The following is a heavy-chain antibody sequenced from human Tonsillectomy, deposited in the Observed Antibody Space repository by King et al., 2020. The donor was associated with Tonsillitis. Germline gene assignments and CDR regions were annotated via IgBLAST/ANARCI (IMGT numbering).Heavy chain of an antibody. J-gene: IGHJ6*02. V-gene: IGHV4-59*08. CDR1: GGSISSYY. Sequence: VQLQESGPGLVKLSETLSLTCTVAGGSISSYYWSWIRQPPGKGLEWIGCIYYSGSTNYNPSLKSRVTISLDTSKNQFSLKLSSVTAADTAVYYCARHSLEMATTPLDVWGQGTTVTVSS. D-gene: IGHD5-24*01. CDR2: IYYSGST. CDR3: ARHSLEMATTPLDV.